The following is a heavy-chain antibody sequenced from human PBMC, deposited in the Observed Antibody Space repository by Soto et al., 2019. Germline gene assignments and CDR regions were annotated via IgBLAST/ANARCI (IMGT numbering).Heavy chain of an antibody. CDR2: IIPILGTA. V-gene: IGHV1-69*12. J-gene: IGHJ6*02. CDR1: GGTFSSYA. CDR3: ARVLRSLDYYYYGMDV. Sequence: QVQLVQSGAEVKKPGSSVKVSCKASGGTFSSYAISWVRQAPGQGLEWMGGIIPILGTANYAQKFQGRVTITADESTSTAYMELSRLRSEDTAVYYCARVLRSLDYYYYGMDVWGQGTTVTVSS. D-gene: IGHD5-12*01.